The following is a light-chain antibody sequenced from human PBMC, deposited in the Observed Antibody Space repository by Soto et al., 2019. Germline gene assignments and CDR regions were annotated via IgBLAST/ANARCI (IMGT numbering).Light chain of an antibody. CDR1: QSISSS. CDR2: AAS. CDR3: QQSYSTPYT. Sequence: DIQMTQSPSSLSASVGDRVTITCRASQSISSSLDWYQQKPGKAPRHLIYAASTLQSGVPSRFSGSGSGTDFTLTISSLQPEDFATYYCQQSYSTPYTFGQGTKLEIK. J-gene: IGKJ2*01. V-gene: IGKV1-39*01.